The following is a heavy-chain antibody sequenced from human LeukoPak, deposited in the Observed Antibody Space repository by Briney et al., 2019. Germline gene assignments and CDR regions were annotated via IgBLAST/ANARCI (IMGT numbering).Heavy chain of an antibody. CDR1: GYIFSGYH. V-gene: IGHV1-2*02. D-gene: IGHD1-7*01. Sequence: ASVKVSCKASGYIFSGYHLQWIRQAPGQGLEWMGWMNPHSGGTKFAQKFEGRVTMTMDTSISTVYMELRRLRYDDTAVYYCARETGTNREDGFDIWGRGTMVTVSS. CDR2: MNPHSGGT. J-gene: IGHJ3*02. CDR3: ARETGTNREDGFDI.